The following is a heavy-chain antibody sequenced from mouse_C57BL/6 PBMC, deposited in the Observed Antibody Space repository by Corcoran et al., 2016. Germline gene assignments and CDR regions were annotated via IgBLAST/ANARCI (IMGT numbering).Heavy chain of an antibody. D-gene: IGHD1-1*01. CDR3: ARGVVGYVDV. J-gene: IGHJ1*03. V-gene: IGHV9-3*01. CDR1: GYTFTTYG. Sequence: QIQLVQSGPELKKPGETVKISCKASGYTFTTYGMSWVKQAPGKGLKWMGWINTYSGVPTYADDFKGRFAFSLETSASTAYLQINNLKNEDTATYCCARGVVGYVDVWGTGTTVTVSS. CDR2: INTYSGVP.